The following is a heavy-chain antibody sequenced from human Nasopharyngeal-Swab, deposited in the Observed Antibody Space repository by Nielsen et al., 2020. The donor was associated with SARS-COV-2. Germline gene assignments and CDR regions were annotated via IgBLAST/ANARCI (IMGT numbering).Heavy chain of an antibody. D-gene: IGHD3-22*01. CDR2: SSSNSSTI. J-gene: IGHJ4*02. CDR1: GFTFSSYS. Sequence: GESLKISYAASGFTFSSYSMNWVRQAPGKGLEWVSYSSSNSSTIYYAESEKGRFTISIDNAKNSLYLQMNILRAEDTAVYYCASSLDFFDSSGYPASYYFDYWGQGTLVTVSS. V-gene: IGHV3-48*01. CDR3: ASSLDFFDSSGYPASYYFDY.